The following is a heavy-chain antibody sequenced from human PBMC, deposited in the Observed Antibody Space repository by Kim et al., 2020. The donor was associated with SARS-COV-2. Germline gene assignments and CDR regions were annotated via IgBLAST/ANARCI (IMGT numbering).Heavy chain of an antibody. Sequence: NYSPTFQGHVTISADKSISTAYLQWSSLKASDTAMYYCASSRGLKYYFDYWGQGTLVTVSS. D-gene: IGHD3-10*01. CDR3: ASSRGLKYYFDY. V-gene: IGHV5-10-1*01. J-gene: IGHJ4*02.